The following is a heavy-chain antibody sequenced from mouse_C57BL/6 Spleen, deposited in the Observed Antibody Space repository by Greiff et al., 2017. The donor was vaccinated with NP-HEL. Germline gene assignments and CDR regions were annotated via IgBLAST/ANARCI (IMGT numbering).Heavy chain of an antibody. CDR3: ARGGYYGNYGAMDY. J-gene: IGHJ4*01. D-gene: IGHD2-1*01. CDR1: GYTFTSYW. CDR2: IYPGSGST. Sequence: QVQLKQPGAELVKPGASVKMSCKASGYTFTSYWITWVKQRPGQGLEWIGDIYPGSGSTNYNEKFKSKATLTVDTSSSTAYMQLSSLTSEDSAVYYCARGGYYGNYGAMDYWGQGTSVTVSS. V-gene: IGHV1-55*01.